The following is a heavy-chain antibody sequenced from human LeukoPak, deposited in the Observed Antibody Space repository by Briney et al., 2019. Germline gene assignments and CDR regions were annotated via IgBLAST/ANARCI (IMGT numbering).Heavy chain of an antibody. J-gene: IGHJ6*02. CDR1: GGSISSYY. Sequence: SETLSLTCTVSGGSISSYYWSWIRQPPGKGLEWIGEINHSGSTYYNPSLKSRVTILVDTSKNQFSLKLSSVTAADTSVYYCARKSYYYYGMDVWGQGTTVTVSS. CDR2: INHSGST. CDR3: ARKSYYYYGMDV. V-gene: IGHV4-34*01.